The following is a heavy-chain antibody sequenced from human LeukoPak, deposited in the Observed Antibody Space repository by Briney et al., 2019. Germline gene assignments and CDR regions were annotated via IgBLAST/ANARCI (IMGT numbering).Heavy chain of an antibody. CDR1: GYSFTNFW. V-gene: IGHV5-51*01. CDR3: ARIESGYDYGAYGMDV. J-gene: IGHJ6*02. D-gene: IGHD5-12*01. Sequence: GESLKISCKGSGYSFTNFWIGWVRQMPGKGLEWMGIIYPGDSETRYSPSFQGQVTMSADKSISTAYLQWSSLKASDTAMYYCARIESGYDYGAYGMDVWGQGTTVTVSS. CDR2: IYPGDSET.